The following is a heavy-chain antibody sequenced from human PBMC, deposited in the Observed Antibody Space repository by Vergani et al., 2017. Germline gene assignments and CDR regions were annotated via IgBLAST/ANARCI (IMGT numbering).Heavy chain of an antibody. CDR2: IFYTGTS. V-gene: IGHV4-39*02. CDR3: ARDRGCATISCYFSGAFDY. J-gene: IGHJ4*02. CDR1: GTSISGSSDY. Sequence: QLQLQESGPGLLKPSETLSLTCSVSGTSISGSSDYWGWIRQPPGKGLEWIGSIFYTGTSYYNPSLESRATNSVDTSKNQFSLKLKSVTAADTAVYYCARDRGCATISCYFSGAFDYWGLGTLVSVSS. D-gene: IGHD2-2*01.